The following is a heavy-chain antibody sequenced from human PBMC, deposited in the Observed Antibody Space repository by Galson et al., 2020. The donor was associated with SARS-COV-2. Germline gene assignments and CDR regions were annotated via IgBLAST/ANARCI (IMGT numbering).Heavy chain of an antibody. J-gene: IGHJ4*02. D-gene: IGHD6-19*01. V-gene: IGHV3-23*01. CDR2: ISGSGGST. CDR3: AKSGGEWLAHFDY. Sequence: GGSLRLSCAPSGFPFSSYAMSWVRQPPGKGLEWVSAISGSGGSTYYADSVKGRFTISRDNSKNALYLKRNSLRAEETAVYYCAKSGGEWLAHFDYWGKGPLVTGSS. CDR1: GFPFSSYA.